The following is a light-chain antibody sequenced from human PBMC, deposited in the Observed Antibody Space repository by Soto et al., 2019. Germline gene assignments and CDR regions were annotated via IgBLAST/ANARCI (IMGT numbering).Light chain of an antibody. V-gene: IGKV1-39*01. CDR2: AAS. J-gene: IGKJ1*01. Sequence: DIQITQSPSPLSASVGDRVTITFRTSQSINTYLNWYQQKPGKAPKLLIYAASTLQSGVPSRFSGSGSGTDFTLTITCLQSEDFATYYCQQYYSYPRTFGQGTKVDIK. CDR1: QSINTY. CDR3: QQYYSYPRT.